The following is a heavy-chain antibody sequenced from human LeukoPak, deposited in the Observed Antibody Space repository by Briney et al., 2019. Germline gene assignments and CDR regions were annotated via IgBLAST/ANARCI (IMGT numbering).Heavy chain of an antibody. CDR2: ISYDGSNK. D-gene: IGHD3-9*01. V-gene: IGHV3-30*04. CDR3: ARSLKGRQLFDWLAPDY. J-gene: IGHJ4*02. CDR1: GFTFSSYA. Sequence: GGSLRLSCAASGFTFSSYAMHWVRQAPGKGLERLAVISYDGSNKYYADSVKGRFTISRDNFKNTLYLQMDSLRPDDTAVFYCARSLKGRQLFDWLAPDYWGQGTLVTVSS.